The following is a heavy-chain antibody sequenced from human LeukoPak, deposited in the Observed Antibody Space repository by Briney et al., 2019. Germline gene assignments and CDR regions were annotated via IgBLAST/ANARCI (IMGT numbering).Heavy chain of an antibody. J-gene: IGHJ4*02. Sequence: GASVKVSCKASGYTFTGYYMHWVRQAPGQGLEWMGWINPNSGGTNYALKFQGRVTMTRDTSISTAYMELSRLRSDDTAVYYCARFPGDSGSYFYPFDYWGQGTLVTVSS. V-gene: IGHV1-2*02. CDR1: GYTFTGYY. D-gene: IGHD1-26*01. CDR3: ARFPGDSGSYFYPFDY. CDR2: INPNSGGT.